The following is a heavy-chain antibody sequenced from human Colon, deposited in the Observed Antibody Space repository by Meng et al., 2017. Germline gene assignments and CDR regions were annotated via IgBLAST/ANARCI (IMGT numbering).Heavy chain of an antibody. Sequence: SETLSLTCIVSGDSISGFYWNWIRQSPGKGLEWIGFVLSGGSINYNPSLKRRVTISIDLSKSQFSLKLTSMTAADTAVYYCARVTDLGGARRFDYWGPGTLVTVSS. CDR1: GDSISGFY. V-gene: IGHV4-59*01. D-gene: IGHD4/OR15-4a*01. J-gene: IGHJ4*02. CDR2: VLSGGSI. CDR3: ARVTDLGGARRFDY.